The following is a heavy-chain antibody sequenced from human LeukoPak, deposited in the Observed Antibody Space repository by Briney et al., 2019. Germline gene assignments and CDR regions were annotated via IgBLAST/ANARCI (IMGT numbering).Heavy chain of an antibody. V-gene: IGHV1-2*06. CDR2: INPNSGGT. CDR1: GYTFTGYY. Sequence: ASVKVSCKASGYTFTGYYMHWVRQAPGQGLEWMGRINPNSGGTSYAQKFQGRVTMTRDTSISTAYMELSRLRSDDTAVYYCARDKAVAADMDVWGKGTTVTVSS. J-gene: IGHJ6*04. D-gene: IGHD6-19*01. CDR3: ARDKAVAADMDV.